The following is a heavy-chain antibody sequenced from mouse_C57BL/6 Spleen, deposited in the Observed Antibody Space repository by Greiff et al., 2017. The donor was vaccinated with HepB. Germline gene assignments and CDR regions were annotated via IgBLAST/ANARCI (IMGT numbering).Heavy chain of an antibody. CDR3: ARCCSYGYDFAY. J-gene: IGHJ3*01. Sequence: EVQGVESGGGLVQPGRSLRLSCATSGFTFSDFYMEWVRQAPGKGLEWIAASRNKANDYTTEHSASVKGRFTVARDTSQSILYLQMNALRAEDTAIYYCARCCSYGYDFAYWGQGTLVTVSA. CDR1: GFTFSDFY. D-gene: IGHD2-2*01. V-gene: IGHV7-1*01. CDR2: SRNKANDYTT.